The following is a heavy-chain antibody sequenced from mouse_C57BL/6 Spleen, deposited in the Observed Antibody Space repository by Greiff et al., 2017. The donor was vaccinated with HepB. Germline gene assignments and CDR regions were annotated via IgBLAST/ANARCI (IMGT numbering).Heavy chain of an antibody. V-gene: IGHV5-16*01. CDR1: GFTFSDYY. CDR3: AREGGDDYDDYAMDY. D-gene: IGHD2-4*01. CDR2: INYDGSST. Sequence: EVMLVESEGGLVQPGSSMKLSCTASGFTFSDYYMAWVRQVPEKGLEWVANINYDGSSTYYLDSLKSRFIISRDNAKNILYLQMSSLKSEDTATYYCAREGGDDYDDYAMDYWGQGTSVTVSS. J-gene: IGHJ4*01.